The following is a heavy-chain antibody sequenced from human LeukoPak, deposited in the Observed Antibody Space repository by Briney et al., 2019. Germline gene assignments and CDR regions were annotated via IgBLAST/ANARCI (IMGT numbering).Heavy chain of an antibody. CDR1: GFTFSDY. Sequence: GGSLRLSCAASGFTFSDYMSWIRQAPGKGLEWVSYISSSGSTIYYADSVKGRSTISRDNAKNSLYLQMNSLRAEDTAVYYCAREKVGATSYYFDYWGQGTLVTVSS. CDR2: ISSSGSTI. J-gene: IGHJ4*02. CDR3: AREKVGATSYYFDY. D-gene: IGHD1-26*01. V-gene: IGHV3-11*01.